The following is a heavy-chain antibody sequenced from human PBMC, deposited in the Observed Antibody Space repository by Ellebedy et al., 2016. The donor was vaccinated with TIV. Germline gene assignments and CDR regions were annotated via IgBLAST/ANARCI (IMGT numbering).Heavy chain of an antibody. V-gene: IGHV3-21*04. Sequence: GGSLRLXXAASGFTFSSYSMNWVRQAPGKGLEWVSSISSSSSYIYYADSVKGRFTISRDNAKNSLYLQMNSLRAEDTALYYCAKDQLRYFDWLIDYWGQGTLVTVSS. CDR3: AKDQLRYFDWLIDY. CDR2: ISSSSSYI. J-gene: IGHJ4*02. CDR1: GFTFSSYS. D-gene: IGHD3-9*01.